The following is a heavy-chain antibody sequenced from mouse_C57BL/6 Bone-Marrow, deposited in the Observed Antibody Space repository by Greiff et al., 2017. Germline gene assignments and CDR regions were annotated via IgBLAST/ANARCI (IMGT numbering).Heavy chain of an antibody. V-gene: IGHV5-4*01. CDR1: GFTFSSYA. D-gene: IGHD2-4*01. CDR3: ARDHYDYRRVDY. J-gene: IGHJ2*01. Sequence: EVQLVESGGGLVKPGGSLKLSCAASGFTFSSYAMSWVRQTPEKRLEWVATISDGGSYTYYPDNVKGRFTISRDNAKNNLYLQMSHLKSEDTAMYYCARDHYDYRRVDYWGQGTTLTVSS. CDR2: ISDGGSYT.